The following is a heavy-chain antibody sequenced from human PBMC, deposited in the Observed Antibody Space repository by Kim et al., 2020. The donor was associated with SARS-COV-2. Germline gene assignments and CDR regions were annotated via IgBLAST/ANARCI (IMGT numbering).Heavy chain of an antibody. J-gene: IGHJ4*02. D-gene: IGHD3-10*01. CDR1: GGSFSGYY. CDR3: ARGVYYYGSGSFFDY. V-gene: IGHV4-34*01. CDR2: INHSGST. Sequence: SETLSLTCAVYGGSFSGYYWSWIRQPPGKGLEWIGEINHSGSTNYNPSLKSRVTISVDTSKNQFSLKLSSVTAADTAVYYCARGVYYYGSGSFFDYWGQG.